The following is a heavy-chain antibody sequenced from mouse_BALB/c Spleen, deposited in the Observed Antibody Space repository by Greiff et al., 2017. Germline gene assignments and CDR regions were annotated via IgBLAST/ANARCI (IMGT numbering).Heavy chain of an antibody. CDR2: ISSGSSTI. V-gene: IGHV5-17*02. D-gene: IGHD2-1*01. Sequence: DVKLVESGGGLVQPGGSRKLSCAASGFTFSSFGMHWVRQAPEKGLEWVAYISSGSSTIYYADTVKGRFTISRDNPKNTLFLQMTSLRSEDTAMYYCARSGGNYLWFAYWGQGTLVTVSA. J-gene: IGHJ3*01. CDR3: ARSGGNYLWFAY. CDR1: GFTFSSFG.